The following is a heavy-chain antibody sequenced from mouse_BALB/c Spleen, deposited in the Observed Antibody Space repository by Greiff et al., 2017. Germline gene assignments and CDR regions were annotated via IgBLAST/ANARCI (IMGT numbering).Heavy chain of an antibody. J-gene: IGHJ3*01. V-gene: IGHV1S132*01. CDR1: GYTFTSYW. CDR3: ARDGKETTVEFAY. CDR2: IFPGTGTT. Sequence: QVQLQQSGAELVTPGASVKLSCKTSGYTFTSYWIQWVKQRPGQGLGWIGEIFPGTGTTYYTEKFKGKATLTIDTSSSTAFMQLSSLTSEASAVYFCARDGKETTVEFAYWGQGTLVTVSA. D-gene: IGHD1-1*01.